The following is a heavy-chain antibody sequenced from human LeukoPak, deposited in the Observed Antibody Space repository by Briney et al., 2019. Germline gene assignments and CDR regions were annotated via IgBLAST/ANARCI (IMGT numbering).Heavy chain of an antibody. Sequence: GGSLRLSCAASGFTVSSNYMSWVRQAPGKWLEWVSVIYSGGSTYYADSVKGRFTISRDNSKNTLYLQMNSLRAEDTAVYYCARVPGYDDYGDFYYFDYWGQGTLVTVSS. CDR3: ARVPGYDDYGDFYYFDY. J-gene: IGHJ4*02. CDR1: GFTVSSNY. D-gene: IGHD4-17*01. V-gene: IGHV3-53*01. CDR2: IYSGGST.